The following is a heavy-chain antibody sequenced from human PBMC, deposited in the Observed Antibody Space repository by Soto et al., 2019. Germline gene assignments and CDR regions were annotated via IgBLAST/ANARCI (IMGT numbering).Heavy chain of an antibody. D-gene: IGHD2-2*01. CDR1: GYSFTSYW. J-gene: IGHJ6*02. CDR2: IDPSDSYT. V-gene: IGHV5-10-1*01. CDR3: ARRPHYCSSTSCYASDYYYYGMDV. Sequence: PGESLKISCKGSGYSFTSYWISWVRQMPGKGLEWMGRIDPSDSYTNYSPSFQGHVTISADKSISTAYLQWSSLKASDTAMYYCARRPHYCSSTSCYASDYYYYGMDVWGQGTTVTVS.